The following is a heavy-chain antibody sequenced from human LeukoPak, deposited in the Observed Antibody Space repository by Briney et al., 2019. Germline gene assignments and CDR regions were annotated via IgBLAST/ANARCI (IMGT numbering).Heavy chain of an antibody. CDR2: ISSSGGTI. CDR3: EREALNYGVDV. CDR1: GFTFRSFQ. Sequence: GGSLRLSCVASGFTFRSFQVNWVRQAPGKGLEWVSYISSSGGTIHYADSVKGRFTISRDNAKNSVSLQMDSLGAADTAVYYCEREALNYGVDVWGQGTTVIVSS. J-gene: IGHJ6*02. V-gene: IGHV3-48*03.